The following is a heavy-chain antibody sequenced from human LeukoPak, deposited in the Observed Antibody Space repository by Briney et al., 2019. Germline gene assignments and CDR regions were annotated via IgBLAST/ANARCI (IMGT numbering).Heavy chain of an antibody. J-gene: IGHJ6*03. CDR3: ASNSRHSGYSSSWYYYYYYMDV. Sequence: PSETLSLTCTVSGYSISSGYYWGWIRQPPGKGLEWIGSIYHSGSTYYNPSLKSRVTISVDTSKNQFSLKLSSVTAADTAVYYCASNSRHSGYSSSWYYYYYYMDVWGKGTTVTVSS. CDR1: GYSISSGYY. D-gene: IGHD6-13*01. CDR2: IYHSGST. V-gene: IGHV4-38-2*02.